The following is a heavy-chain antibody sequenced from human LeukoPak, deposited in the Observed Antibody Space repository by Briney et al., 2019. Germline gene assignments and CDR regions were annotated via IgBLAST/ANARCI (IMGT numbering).Heavy chain of an antibody. CDR1: GYTFTSYG. J-gene: IGHJ5*02. Sequence: GASVKVSCKASGYTFTSYGISWVRQAPGQGLEWMGWINPDSGGTVYAQKFQGRVTMTRDMSTTTDYMELSSLRSEDTAVYYCARDNSVGDIAWWFDPWGRGTLVTVSS. V-gene: IGHV1-8*01. CDR3: ARDNSVGDIAWWFDP. CDR2: INPDSGGT. D-gene: IGHD3-16*02.